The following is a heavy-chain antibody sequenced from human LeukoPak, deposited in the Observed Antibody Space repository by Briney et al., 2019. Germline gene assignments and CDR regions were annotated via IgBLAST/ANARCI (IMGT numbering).Heavy chain of an antibody. CDR1: GGSISSYY. Sequence: NPSETLSLTCTVSGGSISSYYWSWIRQPPGKGLEWIGSIYHSGSTYYNPSLKSRVTISVDTSKNQFSLKLSSVTAADTAVYYCARAGGATLHYYYYYYMDVWGKGTTVTVSS. J-gene: IGHJ6*03. D-gene: IGHD1-26*01. CDR2: IYHSGST. CDR3: ARAGGATLHYYYYYYMDV. V-gene: IGHV4-38-2*02.